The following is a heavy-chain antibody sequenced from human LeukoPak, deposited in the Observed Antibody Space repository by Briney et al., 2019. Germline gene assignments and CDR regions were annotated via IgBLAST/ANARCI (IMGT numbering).Heavy chain of an antibody. Sequence: GGSLRLSCAASGFSFSSYRMNWVRQAPGKGLEWVASIRSNNGYIYYADSVKGRFTISRDNGENSLHLQMNSLRAEDAAVYYCARDLGTRKSIAFADWGQGTLVTVSS. V-gene: IGHV3-21*01. J-gene: IGHJ4*02. CDR2: IRSNNGYI. D-gene: IGHD6-6*01. CDR3: ARDLGTRKSIAFAD. CDR1: GFSFSSYR.